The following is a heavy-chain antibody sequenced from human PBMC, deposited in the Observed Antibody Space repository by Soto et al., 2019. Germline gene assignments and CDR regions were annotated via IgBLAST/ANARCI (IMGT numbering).Heavy chain of an antibody. CDR3: ARDGVAYTAYYYYMDV. V-gene: IGHV3-21*01. D-gene: IGHD2-2*02. CDR1: GFSFSSYS. Sequence: VQVVESGGGLVKPGGSLRLSCAASGFSFSSYSMSWVRQAPGKGLEWVSSISATGTDIHYADSVKGRFTVSRDNARNSLYLQMNTLRGDDTAVYYCARDGVAYTAYYYYMDVCGKGTTVSVSS. J-gene: IGHJ6*03. CDR2: ISATGTDI.